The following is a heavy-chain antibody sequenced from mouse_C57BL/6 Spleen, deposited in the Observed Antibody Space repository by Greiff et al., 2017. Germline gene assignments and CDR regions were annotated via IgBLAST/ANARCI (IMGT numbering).Heavy chain of an antibody. CDR3: ARSSTTVVADY. CDR1: GYTFTSYW. V-gene: IGHV1-50*01. J-gene: IGHJ2*01. Sequence: QVQLQQPGAELVKPGASVKLSCKASGYTFTSYWMQWVKQRPGQGLEWIGEIDPSDSYTNYNQKFKGKATLTVDTSSSTAYMQLSSLTSEDSAVYYCARSSTTVVADYWGQGTTLTVSS. D-gene: IGHD1-1*01. CDR2: IDPSDSYT.